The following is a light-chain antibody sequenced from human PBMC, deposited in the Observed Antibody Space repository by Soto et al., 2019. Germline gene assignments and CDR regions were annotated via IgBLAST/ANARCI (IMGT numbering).Light chain of an antibody. CDR2: RNH. CDR3: AAWDDSLRAVV. CDR1: RSNIGTYA. J-gene: IGLJ2*01. Sequence: QSVLTQSPSASATPGQRVTISCSGSRSNIGTYAVNWYQQLPGTAPTLLIFRNHQRPSGVPDRFSGSKSGTSASLAISGPQSEDEADYYCAAWDDSLRAVVFCGGTKLTVL. V-gene: IGLV1-44*01.